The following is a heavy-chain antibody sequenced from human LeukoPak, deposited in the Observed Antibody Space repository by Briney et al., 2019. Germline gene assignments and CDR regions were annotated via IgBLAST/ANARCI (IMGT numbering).Heavy chain of an antibody. Sequence: PSGTLFLTCAVSGGSISSSNWWSWVRQPPGQGLEWIGEIYHSGSTNYNPSLKSRVTISVDTSKNQFSLKLSSVTAADTAVYYCAREEVAYYYGSGSLGVWGQGTLVTVSS. V-gene: IGHV4-4*02. CDR2: IYHSGST. CDR1: GGSISSSNW. CDR3: AREEVAYYYGSGSLGV. D-gene: IGHD3-10*01. J-gene: IGHJ4*02.